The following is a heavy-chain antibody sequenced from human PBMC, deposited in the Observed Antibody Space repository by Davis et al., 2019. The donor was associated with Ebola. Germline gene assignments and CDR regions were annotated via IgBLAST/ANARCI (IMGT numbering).Heavy chain of an antibody. CDR1: GFTFSDYY. Sequence: GASLKISCAASGFTFSDYYMSWLRQAPGKGLEWVSYISSSGSTIYYADSVKGRFTIARDNAKNSLYLQMNSLRAEETAVYYCARGPHVRSFVSFDYWGQGTLVTVSS. D-gene: IGHD3-16*01. CDR2: ISSSGSTI. CDR3: ARGPHVRSFVSFDY. V-gene: IGHV3-11*04. J-gene: IGHJ4*02.